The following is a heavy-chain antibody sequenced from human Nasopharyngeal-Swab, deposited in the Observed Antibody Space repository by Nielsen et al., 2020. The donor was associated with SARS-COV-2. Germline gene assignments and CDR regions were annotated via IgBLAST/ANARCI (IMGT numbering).Heavy chain of an antibody. J-gene: IGHJ4*02. CDR2: TYYRSKWYN. Sequence: SETLSLTCAISGDSVSSNSAAWNWIRQSPSRGLEWLGRTYYRSKWYNDYAVSVKSRITINPDTSKNQFSLQLNSVTPEDTAVYYCAGGRTTGTAGLFDYWGQGTLVTVSS. V-gene: IGHV6-1*01. CDR1: GDSVSSNSAA. D-gene: IGHD1-1*01. CDR3: AGGRTTGTAGLFDY.